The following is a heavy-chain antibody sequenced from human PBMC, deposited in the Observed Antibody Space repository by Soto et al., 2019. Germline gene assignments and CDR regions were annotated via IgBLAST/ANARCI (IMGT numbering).Heavy chain of an antibody. D-gene: IGHD1-26*01. Sequence: QVQLVQSGAEVKKPGASVKVSCKTSGFNFFNYGYTWVRQAPGQGLEWVGCIRAFSGRKDYAPKFQGRVTLTADTSTSIAYMELGSLTSDYTAVYYCARTSSTANFEGWGQGTLVTVSS. J-gene: IGHJ4*02. CDR3: ARTSSTANFEG. V-gene: IGHV1-18*01. CDR2: IRAFSGRK. CDR1: GFNFFNYG.